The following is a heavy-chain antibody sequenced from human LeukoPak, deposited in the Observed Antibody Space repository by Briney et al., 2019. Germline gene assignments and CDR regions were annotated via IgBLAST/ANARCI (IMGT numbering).Heavy chain of an antibody. J-gene: IGHJ4*02. CDR1: GLTFSSYW. V-gene: IGHV3-74*01. CDR2: INSDGSST. CDR3: ARVYYYASGSSLGYFDY. Sequence: GGSLRLSCAASGLTFSSYWMHCVRQTPGKGLVWVSRINSDGSSTSYADSVKGRFTISRDNAKNTLYLQMNSLRAEDTAVYYCARVYYYASGSSLGYFDYWGQGTLVTVSS. D-gene: IGHD3-10*01.